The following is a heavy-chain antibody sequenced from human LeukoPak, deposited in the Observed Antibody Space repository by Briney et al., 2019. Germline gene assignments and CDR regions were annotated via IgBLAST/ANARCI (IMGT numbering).Heavy chain of an antibody. V-gene: IGHV5-51*01. CDR1: GYSFTSYW. Sequence: GESLKISCEGSGYSFTSYWIGWVRQMPGKGLECMGIIYPGDSDTRYSPSFQGQVTISADKSISTAYLQWSSLKASDTAMYYCARLPRYDSSAYFSRTFDYWGQGTLVTVSS. CDR3: ARLPRYDSSAYFSRTFDY. D-gene: IGHD3-22*01. CDR2: IYPGDSDT. J-gene: IGHJ4*02.